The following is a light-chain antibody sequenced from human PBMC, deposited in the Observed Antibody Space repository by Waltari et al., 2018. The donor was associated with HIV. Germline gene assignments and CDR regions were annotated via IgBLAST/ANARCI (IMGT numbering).Light chain of an antibody. V-gene: IGLV2-11*01. CDR3: CSYAGSYTLGV. CDR2: DVS. CDR1: SSDVGGYNY. J-gene: IGLJ2*01. Sequence: QSALTQPRSVSGSPGQSVTISCTGTSSDVGGYNYVSWYQQHPGKAPKLMIYDVSKRPSGVPDRFSGSKSGNTASLTISGLQAEDEADYYCCSYAGSYTLGVFGGGT.